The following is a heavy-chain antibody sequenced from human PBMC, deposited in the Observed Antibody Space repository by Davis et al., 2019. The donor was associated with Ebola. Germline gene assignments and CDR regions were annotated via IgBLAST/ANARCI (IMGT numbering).Heavy chain of an antibody. V-gene: IGHV3-11*01. CDR1: GFTFSDYY. D-gene: IGHD5-24*01. J-gene: IGHJ4*02. Sequence: GESLKISCAASGFTFSDYYMTWIRQAPGKGLEWVSYISKTGYTIDYADSVKGRFTISRDSARNSLYLQMNSLTTEDTAVYYCARGPKGQGYNIDYWGQGTLVTVSS. CDR3: ARGPKGQGYNIDY. CDR2: ISKTGYTI.